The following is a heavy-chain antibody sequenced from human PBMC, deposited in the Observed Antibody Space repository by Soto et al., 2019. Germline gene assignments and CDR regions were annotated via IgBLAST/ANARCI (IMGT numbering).Heavy chain of an antibody. CDR2: ISSSGSTI. D-gene: IGHD6-13*01. Sequence: EVQLVESGGGLVQPGGSLRLSCAASGFTFSSYEMNWVRQAPGKGLEWVSYISSSGSTIYYADSVKGQFTISRDNAKNSLYLQMNSLRAEDTAVYYCARAGSSWPVGYWGQGTLVTVSS. CDR3: ARAGSSWPVGY. J-gene: IGHJ4*02. V-gene: IGHV3-48*03. CDR1: GFTFSSYE.